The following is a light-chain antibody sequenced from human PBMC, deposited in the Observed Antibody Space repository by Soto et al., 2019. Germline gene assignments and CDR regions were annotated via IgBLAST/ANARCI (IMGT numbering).Light chain of an antibody. V-gene: IGLV1-40*01. CDR3: QSYDSSLSGWV. CDR2: GSS. J-gene: IGLJ3*02. Sequence: QSVLTQPPSVSGAPGQRVTISCTGSSSNIGAGYDVHWYQQLPGTAPKLLIYGSSNRSSGVPDRFSGSKSGTSASLAITGLEAEDEADYYCQSYDSSLSGWVFGGGTQLTV. CDR1: SSNIGAGYD.